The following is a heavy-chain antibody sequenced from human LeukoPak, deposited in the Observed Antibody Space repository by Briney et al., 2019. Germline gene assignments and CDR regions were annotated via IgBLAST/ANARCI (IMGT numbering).Heavy chain of an antibody. CDR1: GGSFSGYY. V-gene: IGHV4-34*01. J-gene: IGHJ5*02. D-gene: IGHD3-10*01. CDR2: INHSGST. CDR3: ARGGGSGIIIRVGWFDP. Sequence: SETLSLTCAVYGGSFSGYYWSWIRQPPGKGLEWIGEINHSGSTNYNPSLKSRVTISVDTSKNQFSLKLSSVTAADTAVYYCARGGGSGIIIRVGWFDPWGQGTLVTVSS.